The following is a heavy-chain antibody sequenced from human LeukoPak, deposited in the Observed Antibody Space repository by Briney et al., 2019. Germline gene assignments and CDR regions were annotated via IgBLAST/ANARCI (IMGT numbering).Heavy chain of an antibody. CDR2: VHYSGST. J-gene: IGHJ4*02. Sequence: SETLSLTCTVSGGSISYFYWSWIRQPPGKGLEWIGYVHYSGSTNYNPSLKSRVTMSVDTSKDQFSLRLSSVTAADTAVYYCAREVVAAAGTVDYWGQGTLVTVSS. V-gene: IGHV4-59*01. D-gene: IGHD2-15*01. CDR1: GGSISYFY. CDR3: AREVVAAAGTVDY.